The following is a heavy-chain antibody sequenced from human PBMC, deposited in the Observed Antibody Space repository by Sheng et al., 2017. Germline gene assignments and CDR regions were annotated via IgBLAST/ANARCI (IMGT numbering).Heavy chain of an antibody. D-gene: IGHD2-2*02. CDR1: GGSISSYY. J-gene: IGHJ5*02. CDR2: IYTSGST. CDR3: ARAVGKCSSTSCYRENWFDP. V-gene: IGHV4-4*07. Sequence: QVQLQESGPGLVMPSETLSLTCTVSGGSISSYYWSWIRQPAGKGLEWIGRIYTSGSTNYNPSLKSRVTMSVDTSKNQFSLKLSSVTAADTAVYYCARAVGKCSSTSCYRENWFDPWGQGTLVTVSS.